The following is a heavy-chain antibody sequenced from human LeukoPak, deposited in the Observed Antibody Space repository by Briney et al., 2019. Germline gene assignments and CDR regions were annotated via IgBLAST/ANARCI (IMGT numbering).Heavy chain of an antibody. CDR3: ARDSNGYGALWYFDL. CDR1: GGSISSYY. V-gene: IGHV4-59*01. Sequence: PSETLSLTCTVSGGSISSYYWSWIRQPPGKGLEWIGYIYYSGSTNYNTSLKSRVTISVDTSKNQFSLKLRSVTAADTAVYYCARDSNGYGALWYFDLWGRGTLVTVSS. CDR2: IYYSGST. D-gene: IGHD5-18*01. J-gene: IGHJ2*01.